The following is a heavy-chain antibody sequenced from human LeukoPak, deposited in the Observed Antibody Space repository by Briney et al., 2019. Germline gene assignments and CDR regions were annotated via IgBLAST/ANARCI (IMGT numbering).Heavy chain of an antibody. D-gene: IGHD3-16*01. J-gene: IGHJ5*02. V-gene: IGHV3-7*03. CDR3: ASVRGIITFGGEGWFDP. CDR1: GFSFSSYY. CDR2: IKQVGSEK. Sequence: PGGSLRLSCVASGFSFSSYYMSWVRQAPGKGLEWVANIKQVGSEKDYVDSVKGRFTIPRDNAKNSLYLQMNSLRAEDTAVYYCASVRGIITFGGEGWFDPWGQGTLVTVSS.